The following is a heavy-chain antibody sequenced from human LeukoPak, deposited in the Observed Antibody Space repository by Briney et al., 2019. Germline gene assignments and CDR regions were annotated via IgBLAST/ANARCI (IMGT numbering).Heavy chain of an antibody. D-gene: IGHD6-13*01. CDR2: INPSGGSGGST. J-gene: IGHJ4*02. CDR1: GYTFTSYY. V-gene: IGHV1-46*01. CDR3: ARERGPAPGTHFFDS. Sequence: ASVKVSCKAYGYTFTSYYIHWVRQAPRQGLEWMGIINPSGGSGGSTSDAQKFQGRVTMTRDTSTTTVYMELSSLRSEDTAVYYCARERGPAPGTHFFDSWGQGSLVTVSS.